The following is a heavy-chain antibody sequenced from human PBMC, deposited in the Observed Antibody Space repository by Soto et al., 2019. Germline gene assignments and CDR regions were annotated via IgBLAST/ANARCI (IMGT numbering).Heavy chain of an antibody. Sequence: SETLSLTCTVSGGSVSSGSYYWSWIRQPPGKGLEWIGYIYYSGSTNYNPSLKSRVTISVDTSKNQFSLKLSSVTAADTAVYYCARGGYSNLFDPWGQTTLVTVST. J-gene: IGHJ5*02. V-gene: IGHV4-61*01. CDR3: ARGGYSNLFDP. CDR2: IYYSGST. D-gene: IGHD6-13*01. CDR1: GGSVSSGSYY.